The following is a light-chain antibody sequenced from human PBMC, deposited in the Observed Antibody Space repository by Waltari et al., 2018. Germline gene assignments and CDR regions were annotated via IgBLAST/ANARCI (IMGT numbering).Light chain of an antibody. V-gene: IGKV2-30*02. CDR1: KSLVHSDGNTY. Sequence: DVVMTKSTHTVPVTLGQPTYISCRSIKSLVHSDGNTYFNWFQQRPGQSPRRLIYKVSNRDSGVPDRFSGSGSGTDFTLKISRVEAEDVGVYYCMQGTHWPMYTFGQGTKLEIK. CDR2: KVS. J-gene: IGKJ2*01. CDR3: MQGTHWPMYT.